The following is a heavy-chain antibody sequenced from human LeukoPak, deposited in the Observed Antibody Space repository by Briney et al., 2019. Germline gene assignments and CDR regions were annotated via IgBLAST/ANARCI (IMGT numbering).Heavy chain of an antibody. CDR3: AKVMGTGYGYHLIDY. V-gene: IGHV3-30-3*01. Sequence: QPGRSLRLSCAASGFTFSSYAMHWVRQAPGKGLEWVAVISYDGSNKYYADSVKGRFTISRDNSKNTLYLQMNSLRAEDTAVYYCAKVMGTGYGYHLIDYWGQGTLVTVSS. CDR2: ISYDGSNK. D-gene: IGHD5-18*01. J-gene: IGHJ4*02. CDR1: GFTFSSYA.